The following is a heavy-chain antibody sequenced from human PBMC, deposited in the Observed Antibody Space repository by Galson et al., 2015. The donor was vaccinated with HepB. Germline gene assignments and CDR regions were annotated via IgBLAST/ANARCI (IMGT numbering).Heavy chain of an antibody. V-gene: IGHV3-48*03. CDR1: GFTFSTYK. Sequence: SLRLSCAASGFTFSTYKMTWVRQAPGRGLEWVAHSGTSGSSIYYGDSVRGRFTISRVDAANSVYLQMSRLRDEDTAVYYCTTDVPGTGWDSWGQGTLVTVSA. J-gene: IGHJ4*02. CDR2: SGTSGSSI. CDR3: TTDVPGTGWDS. D-gene: IGHD2-8*02.